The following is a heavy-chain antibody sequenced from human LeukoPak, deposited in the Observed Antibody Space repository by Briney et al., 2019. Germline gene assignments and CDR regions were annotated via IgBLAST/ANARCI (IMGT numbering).Heavy chain of an antibody. Sequence: SETLSLTCAVYGGSFSGYYWSWIRQPPGKGLEWIGEINHSGSTNYNPSLKSRVTISVDTSKNQFSLKLSSVTAADMAVYYCARLTSYYDFWSGYYSPDYWGQGTLVTVSS. V-gene: IGHV4-34*01. CDR1: GGSFSGYY. CDR2: INHSGST. CDR3: ARLTSYYDFWSGYYSPDY. D-gene: IGHD3-3*01. J-gene: IGHJ4*02.